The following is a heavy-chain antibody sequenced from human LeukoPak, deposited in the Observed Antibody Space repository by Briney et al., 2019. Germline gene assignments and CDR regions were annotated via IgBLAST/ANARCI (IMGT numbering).Heavy chain of an antibody. J-gene: IGHJ5*02. CDR1: DDSITMYY. CDR3: ARLVYSSSWYGGNWFDP. CDR2: VDHTGST. Sequence: SETLSLTCTVSDDSITMYYWTWIRQPPGKGLEWIGYVDHTGSTKFNPSLNGRVSISRDTSNNFFSLRLRSVTAAHTAVYYCARLVYSSSWYGGNWFDPWGQGTLVTVSS. V-gene: IGHV4-59*01. D-gene: IGHD6-13*01.